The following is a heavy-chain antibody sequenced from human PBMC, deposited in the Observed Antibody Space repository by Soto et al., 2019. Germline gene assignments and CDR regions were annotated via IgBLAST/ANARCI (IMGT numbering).Heavy chain of an antibody. CDR1: GGSISSYY. CDR2: IYYSGST. CDR3: ARDQSYYDSSGYGMDV. Sequence: SETLSLTCSVSGGSISSYYWSWIRQPPGKGLEWIGYIYYSGSTNYNPSLKSRVTISVDTSKNQFSLKLSSVTAADTAVYYCARDQSYYDSSGYGMDVWGQGTTVTVSS. D-gene: IGHD3-22*01. J-gene: IGHJ6*02. V-gene: IGHV4-59*12.